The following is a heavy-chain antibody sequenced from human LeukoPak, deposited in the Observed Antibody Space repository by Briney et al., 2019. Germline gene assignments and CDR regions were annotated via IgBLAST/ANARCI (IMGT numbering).Heavy chain of an antibody. CDR2: IYYSGST. J-gene: IGHJ4*02. V-gene: IGHV4-39*01. CDR1: GGSISSSSYY. Sequence: SETLSLTCTVSGGSISSSSYYWGWIRQPPGKGLERLGSIYYSGSTYYNPYLKSRVTISVDTSKSQFSLKLSSVTAADTAVYYCARHGIAAADYWGQGTLVTVSS. CDR3: ARHGIAAADY. D-gene: IGHD6-13*01.